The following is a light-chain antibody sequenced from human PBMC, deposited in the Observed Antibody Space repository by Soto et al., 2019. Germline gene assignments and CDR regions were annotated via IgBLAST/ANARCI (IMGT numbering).Light chain of an antibody. J-gene: IGLJ2*01. Sequence: QPVLTQSPSASASLGASVKLTCTLSSGHSSYVIAWHQQQPEKGPRYLMKLNSDGSHSKGDGIPDRFSGSSSGAERYLIISSLQSEDEADYYCQTWGTGIHVVFGGGTKVTVL. CDR2: LNSDGSH. V-gene: IGLV4-69*02. CDR1: SGHSSYV. CDR3: QTWGTGIHVV.